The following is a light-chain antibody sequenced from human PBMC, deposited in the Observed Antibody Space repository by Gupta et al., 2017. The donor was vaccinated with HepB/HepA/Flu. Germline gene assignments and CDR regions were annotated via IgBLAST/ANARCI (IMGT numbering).Light chain of an antibody. CDR3: QQKNSFPVT. J-gene: IGKJ4*01. V-gene: IGKV1-12*01. Sequence: DIQMTHSPSSVSASVGDRVTITWRASQGISSLLAWYQQKPGEAPNLLIYAASRVKSGVPSRFSGSGYGTEFTLTISSRQPEDFANYYCQQKNSFPVTFGGGTKVDIK. CDR2: AAS. CDR1: QGISSL.